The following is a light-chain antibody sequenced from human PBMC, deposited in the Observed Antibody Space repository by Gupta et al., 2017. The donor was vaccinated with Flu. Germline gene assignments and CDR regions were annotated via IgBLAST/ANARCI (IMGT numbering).Light chain of an antibody. Sequence: DIVMTHSPESLAVSLGERATIDCKSNQSLSYTANNKHFLAWYQQRPGQPPKLLISMASERASGVPDRFRGSGSGTHYSLTISSLQPEDVAVYFCQQQDESPPTFGRGTRVEI. CDR2: MAS. J-gene: IGKJ2*01. CDR1: QSLSYTANNKHF. V-gene: IGKV4-1*01. CDR3: QQQDESPPT.